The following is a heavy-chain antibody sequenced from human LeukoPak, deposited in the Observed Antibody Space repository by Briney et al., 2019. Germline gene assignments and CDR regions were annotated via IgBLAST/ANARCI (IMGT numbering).Heavy chain of an antibody. CDR2: IYYSGST. J-gene: IGHJ4*02. Sequence: SETLSLTCTVSGGSISSSSYYWGWIRQPPGKGLEWIGSIYYSGSTYYNPSLKSRATISVDTSKNQFSLKLSSVTAADTAVYYCARHCLSLERRSAYNSFDYWGQGTLVTVSS. D-gene: IGHD1-20*01. CDR3: ARHCLSLERRSAYNSFDY. V-gene: IGHV4-39*01. CDR1: GGSISSSSYY.